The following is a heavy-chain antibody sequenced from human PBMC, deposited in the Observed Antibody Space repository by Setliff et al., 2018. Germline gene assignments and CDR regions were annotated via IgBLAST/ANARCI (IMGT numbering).Heavy chain of an antibody. V-gene: IGHV3-7*01. CDR1: GVSFSDYY. Sequence: ETLSLTCTVYGVSFSDYYWGWVRQPPGKGLEWLASINPDGSEKYYVDSVKGRFTISRDNARNSLYLQMNSLRVEDTAVYYCARDVFDFRTGQAGPWGQGTLVTVSS. J-gene: IGHJ5*02. CDR2: INPDGSEK. D-gene: IGHD3-3*01. CDR3: ARDVFDFRTGQAGP.